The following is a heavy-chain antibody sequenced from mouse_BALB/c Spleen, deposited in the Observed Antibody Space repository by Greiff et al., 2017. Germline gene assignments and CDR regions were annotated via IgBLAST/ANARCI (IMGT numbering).Heavy chain of an antibody. CDR2: ISSGSSTI. V-gene: IGHV5-17*02. CDR3: ARRGTGTLGYFDY. Sequence: EVHLVESGGGLVQPGGSRKLSCAASGFTFSSFGMHWVRQAPEKGLEWVAYISSGSSTIYYADTVKGRFTISRDNPKNTLFLQMTSLRSEDTAMYYCARRGTGTLGYFDYWGQGTTLTVSS. J-gene: IGHJ2*01. D-gene: IGHD4-1*01. CDR1: GFTFSSFG.